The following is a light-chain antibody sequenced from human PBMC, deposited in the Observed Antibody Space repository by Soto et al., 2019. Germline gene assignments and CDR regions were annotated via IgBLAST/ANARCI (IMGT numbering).Light chain of an antibody. Sequence: SQSPATLSLYTGERATLSCRASQSVSRYLAWYQQKPGQAPRLLIYDASNRATGIPARFSGSGSGTDFTLTISSLEPEDFAVYYCQQRSNWPITFGQGTRPEV. J-gene: IGKJ5*01. V-gene: IGKV3-11*01. CDR2: DAS. CDR1: QSVSRY. CDR3: QQRSNWPIT.